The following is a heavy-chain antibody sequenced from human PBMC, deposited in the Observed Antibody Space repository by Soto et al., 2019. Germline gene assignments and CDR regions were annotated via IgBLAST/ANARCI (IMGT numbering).Heavy chain of an antibody. D-gene: IGHD1-26*01. CDR1: GGSFSGYH. CDR3: ARGLPQGRTHQLLH. J-gene: IGHJ4*02. CDR2: INHSGST. Sequence: SETLSLTCAVYGGSFSGYHWSWIRQPPGKGLEWIGEINHSGSTNYNPSLKSRVAISVDTSKNQFSLKLSSVTAADTAVYYCARGLPQGRTHQLLHWGQGTLVTVSS. V-gene: IGHV4-34*01.